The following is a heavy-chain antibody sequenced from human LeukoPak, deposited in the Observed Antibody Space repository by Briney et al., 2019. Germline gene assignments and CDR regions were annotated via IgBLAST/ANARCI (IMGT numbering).Heavy chain of an antibody. CDR1: GYTFTSYD. D-gene: IGHD2/OR15-2a*01. Sequence: ASVKVSCKASGYTFTSYDINWVRQATGQGLEWMGWVNPNSGNTGYAQKFQGRVTMTRNTSISTAYMELSSLRSEDTAVYYCASVSAHYYYYGTDVWGQGTTVTVSS. CDR3: ASVSAHYYYYGTDV. V-gene: IGHV1-8*01. J-gene: IGHJ6*02. CDR2: VNPNSGNT.